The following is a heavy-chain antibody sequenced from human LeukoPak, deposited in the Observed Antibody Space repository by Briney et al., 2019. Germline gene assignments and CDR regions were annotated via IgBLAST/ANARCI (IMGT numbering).Heavy chain of an antibody. CDR1: GYSFTSYW. V-gene: IGHV5-10-1*01. CDR2: IDPSDSYT. J-gene: IGHJ4*02. Sequence: GESLEISCKGSGYSFTSYWISWVRQMPGKGLEWMGRIDPSDSYTNYSPSFQGHVTISADKSISTAYLQWSSLKASDTAMYYCATVYSSSWYEFDYWGQGTLVTVSS. CDR3: ATVYSSSWYEFDY. D-gene: IGHD6-13*01.